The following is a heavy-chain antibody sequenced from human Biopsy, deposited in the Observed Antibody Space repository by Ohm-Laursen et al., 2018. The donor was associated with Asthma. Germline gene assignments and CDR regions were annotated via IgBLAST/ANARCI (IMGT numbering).Heavy chain of an antibody. V-gene: IGHV3-30*18. CDR3: AKDEGKVKNWFDP. D-gene: IGHD2/OR15-2a*01. J-gene: IGHJ5*02. CDR2: ISDDGGQK. CDR1: GFTFSNFG. Sequence: RSLRLSCSAPGFTFSNFGMHWLRQAPGKGLEWLAVISDDGGQKHYGASVKGRFTISRDNSKSTVFLDMTSLKDEDTGLYFCAKDEGKVKNWFDPWGPGTRVNVSS.